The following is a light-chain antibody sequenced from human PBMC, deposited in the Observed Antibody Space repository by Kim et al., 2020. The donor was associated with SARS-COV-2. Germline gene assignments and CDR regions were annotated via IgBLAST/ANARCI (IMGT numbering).Light chain of an antibody. J-gene: IGLJ3*02. CDR3: GSWDDSLSGRV. CDR1: RSNVGNKP. CDR2: NDN. V-gene: IGLV1-44*01. Sequence: GQTVTISCSGRRSNVGNKPVTWFQQVPGTAPKLLMSNDNRRPSGVPDRFSASKSGTSASLAISGLQSEDEAVYYCGSWDDSLSGRVFGGGTQLTVL.